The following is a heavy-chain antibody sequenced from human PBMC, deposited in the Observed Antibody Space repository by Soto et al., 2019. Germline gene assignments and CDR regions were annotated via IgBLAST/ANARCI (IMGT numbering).Heavy chain of an antibody. J-gene: IGHJ6*01. CDR3: ARGGNWNYAMDV. CDR1: GYTFNTYV. V-gene: IGHV1-18*01. CDR2: IRGDNRDT. Sequence: QVQLVQSGVEVKKPGASVKVSCKASGYTFNTYVIAWVRQAPGQGLEWMGWIRGDNRDTDHAEKFQDRVTMTTDTSTSTTYLELTNLRSDDTAVYYCARGGNWNYAMDVWGQGTTVTVSS. D-gene: IGHD1-20*01.